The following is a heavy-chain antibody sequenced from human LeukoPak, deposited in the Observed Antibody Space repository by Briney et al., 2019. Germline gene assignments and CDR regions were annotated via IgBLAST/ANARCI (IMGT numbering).Heavy chain of an antibody. D-gene: IGHD3-9*01. Sequence: KTSETLSLTCTVSGGSISSYYWSWIRQPAGKGLEWIGRIYTSGSTNYNPSLKSRVTMSVDTSKNQFSLKLSSVTAADTAVYYCARDDGPVTYYDILSDGSAFDIWGQGTMVTVSS. CDR3: ARDDGPVTYYDILSDGSAFDI. CDR1: GGSISSYY. V-gene: IGHV4-4*07. J-gene: IGHJ3*02. CDR2: IYTSGST.